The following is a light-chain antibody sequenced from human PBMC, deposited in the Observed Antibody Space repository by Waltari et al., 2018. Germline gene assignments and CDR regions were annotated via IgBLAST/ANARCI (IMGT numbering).Light chain of an antibody. Sequence: DIVMTQSPDSLAVSLGERATINCKSSQNVLYSANNKDYLAWYQQKPGQPPKLLIYWASTRESGVPDRFSGSGSRTDFTLTISSLQAEDVAVYYCQQYYGVPLTFGGGTKVEIK. CDR1: QNVLYSANNKDY. CDR3: QQYYGVPLT. CDR2: WAS. J-gene: IGKJ4*01. V-gene: IGKV4-1*01.